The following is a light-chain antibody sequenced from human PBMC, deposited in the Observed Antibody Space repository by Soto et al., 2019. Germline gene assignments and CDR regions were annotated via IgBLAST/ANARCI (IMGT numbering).Light chain of an antibody. CDR2: NNY. CDR3: AVWNDSLNGRV. Sequence: QSVLTQPPSVSGAPGQRVTISCTGSSSNIGAGYDVHWYQQLPGTAPKLLMYNNYQRPSGVPDRFSGSKSGTSASLAISGLQSEDEADYYCAVWNDSLNGRVFGGGTQLTVL. CDR1: SSNIGAGYD. J-gene: IGLJ3*02. V-gene: IGLV1-44*01.